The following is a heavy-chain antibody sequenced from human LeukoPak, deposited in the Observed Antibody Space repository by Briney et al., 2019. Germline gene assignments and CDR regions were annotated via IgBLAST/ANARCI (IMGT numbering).Heavy chain of an antibody. D-gene: IGHD5-18*01. CDR1: GFTFNSYS. V-gene: IGHV3-21*01. Sequence: GGSLRLSCAASGFTFNSYSMNWVRQAPGKGLEWVSSISSSSSSIYYADSVKGRFTISRDNAKNSLYLQMNSLRAEDTAVYYCARASGDIVETATMGSYWGQETLVTVSS. CDR3: ARASGDIVETATMGSY. CDR2: ISSSSSSI. J-gene: IGHJ4*02.